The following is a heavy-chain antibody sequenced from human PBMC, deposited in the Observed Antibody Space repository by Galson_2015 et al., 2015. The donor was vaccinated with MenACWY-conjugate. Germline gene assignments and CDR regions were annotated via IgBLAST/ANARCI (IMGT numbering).Heavy chain of an antibody. CDR1: GFTFSSYS. V-gene: IGHV3-21*01. CDR2: ISSSSSYI. Sequence: SLRLSCAASGFTFSSYSMNWVRQAPGKGLEWVSSISSSSSYIYYADSVKGRFTISRDNAKNSLYLQMNSLRAEDTAVYYCAKGATVAGGGGYYYYYGMDVWGQGTTVTVSS. D-gene: IGHD6-19*01. J-gene: IGHJ6*02. CDR3: AKGATVAGGGGYYYYYGMDV.